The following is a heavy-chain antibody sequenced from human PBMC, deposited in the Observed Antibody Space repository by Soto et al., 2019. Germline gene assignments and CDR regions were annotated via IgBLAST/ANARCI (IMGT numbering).Heavy chain of an antibody. D-gene: IGHD3-3*01. CDR1: GFSLSTSGAA. CDR2: IYWDGDK. J-gene: IGHJ5*02. Sequence: QINLIESGPTLVKPTQPLTLTCTFSGFSLSTSGAAVGWVRQPPGRALEWLALIYWDGDKRYNASLGNRLTITKDTCMNHVVLTLTNVDSADTATYYCAHRATMTIFGFIIDNGIWFDPWGQGTRVIVSS. CDR3: AHRATMTIFGFIIDNGIWFDP. V-gene: IGHV2-5*02.